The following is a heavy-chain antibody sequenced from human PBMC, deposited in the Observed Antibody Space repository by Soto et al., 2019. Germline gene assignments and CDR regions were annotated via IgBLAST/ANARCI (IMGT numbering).Heavy chain of an antibody. CDR3: ATLWFGEFTFDY. D-gene: IGHD3-10*01. V-gene: IGHV1-69*02. CDR2: IIPILGIA. J-gene: IGHJ4*02. Sequence: QVQLVQSGAEVKKPGSSVKVSCKASGGTFSSYTISWVRQAPGQGLEWMGRIIPILGIANYAQKFQGRVTITADKSTSTAYMELSSLRSEDTAVYYCATLWFGEFTFDYWGQGTLVTVSS. CDR1: GGTFSSYT.